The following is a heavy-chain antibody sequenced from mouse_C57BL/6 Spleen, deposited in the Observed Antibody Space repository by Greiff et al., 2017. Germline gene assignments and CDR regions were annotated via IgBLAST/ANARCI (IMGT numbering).Heavy chain of an antibody. J-gene: IGHJ1*03. CDR2: ISSGSSTI. CDR1: GFTFSDYG. V-gene: IGHV5-17*01. D-gene: IGHD1-1*01. CDR3: ARPGITTVVAPNFDV. Sequence: EVMLVESGGGLVKPGGSLKLSCAASGFTFSDYGMHWVRQAPEKGLEWVAYISSGSSTIYYADTVKGRFTISRDNAKNTLFLQMTSLRSEDTAMYYCARPGITTVVAPNFDVWGTGTTVTVSS.